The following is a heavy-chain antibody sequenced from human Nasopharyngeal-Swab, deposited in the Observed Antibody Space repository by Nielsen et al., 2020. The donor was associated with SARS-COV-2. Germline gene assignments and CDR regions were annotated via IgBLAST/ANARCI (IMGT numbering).Heavy chain of an antibody. D-gene: IGHD6-19*01. Sequence: GESLNISSAASGFTVSGSYMGWVRHVPGEGLEWVCFIYSYSSTDYADSVKGRFTISRDNSKNTLYLQLNTLRPEDTAVYFCARVVSDSSGWYHFDYWGQGTLVTVSS. CDR2: IYSYSST. CDR1: GFTVSGSY. CDR3: ARVVSDSSGWYHFDY. V-gene: IGHV3-66*01. J-gene: IGHJ4*02.